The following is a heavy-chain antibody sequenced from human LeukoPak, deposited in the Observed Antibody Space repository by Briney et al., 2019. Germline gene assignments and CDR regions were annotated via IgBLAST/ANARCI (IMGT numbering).Heavy chain of an antibody. D-gene: IGHD1-26*01. J-gene: IGHJ6*03. CDR1: GYTFTSYS. V-gene: IGHV1-46*01. CDR2: INPSDAST. Sequence: ASVKVSCKASGYTFTSYSMNWVRQAPGQGPEWMGIINPSDASTTYAQKFQGRVTMTRDMSTSTVYMELSSLRSEDTAVYYCARLARYSWSPISPLYYYYYMDVWGKGTTVTVSS. CDR3: ARLARYSWSPISPLYYYYYMDV.